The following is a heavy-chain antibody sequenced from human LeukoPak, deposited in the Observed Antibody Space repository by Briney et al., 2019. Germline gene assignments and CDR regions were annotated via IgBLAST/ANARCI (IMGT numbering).Heavy chain of an antibody. V-gene: IGHV3-30*04. D-gene: IGHD2-21*02. CDR1: GFTFSSYA. CDR2: ISYDGSNK. J-gene: IGHJ3*02. CDR3: AKDLGSIVVVTDAFGI. Sequence: PGGSLRLSCAASGFTFSSYAMHWVRQAPGKGLEWVAVISYDGSNKYYADSVKGRFTISRDNSKNTLYLQMNSLRAEDTAVYYCAKDLGSIVVVTDAFGIWGQGTMVTVSS.